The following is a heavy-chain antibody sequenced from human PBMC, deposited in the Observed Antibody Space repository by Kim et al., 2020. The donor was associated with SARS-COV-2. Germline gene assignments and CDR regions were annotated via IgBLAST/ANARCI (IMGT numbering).Heavy chain of an antibody. J-gene: IGHJ5*02. CDR3: AREAAHLRVLLWFGELSKNNWCDP. CDR1: GYTFTSYG. V-gene: IGHV1-18*01. Sequence: ASVKVSCKASGYTFTSYGISWVRQAPGQGLEWMGWISAYNGNTNYAQKLQGRVTMTTDTSTSTAYMELRSLRSDDTAVYYCAREAAHLRVLLWFGELSKNNWCDPWGQGTLVTVSS. D-gene: IGHD3-10*01. CDR2: ISAYNGNT.